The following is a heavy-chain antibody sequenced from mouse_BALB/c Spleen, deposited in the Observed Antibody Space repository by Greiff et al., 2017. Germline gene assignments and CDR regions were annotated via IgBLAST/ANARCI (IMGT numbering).Heavy chain of an antibody. CDR2: IDPANGNT. CDR3: ARSYYRYDRDYYAMDY. D-gene: IGHD2-14*01. CDR1: GFNIKDTY. Sequence: VQLQQSGAELVKPGASVKLSCTASGFNIKDTYMHWVKQRPEQGLEWIGRIDPANGNTKYDPKFQGKATITADTSSNTAYLQLSSLTSEDTAVYYCARSYYRYDRDYYAMDYWGQGTSVTVSS. J-gene: IGHJ4*01. V-gene: IGHV14-3*02.